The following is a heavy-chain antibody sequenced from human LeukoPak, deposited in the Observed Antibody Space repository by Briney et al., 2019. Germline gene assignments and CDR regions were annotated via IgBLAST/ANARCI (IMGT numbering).Heavy chain of an antibody. CDR1: GFTFNSYV. D-gene: IGHD5-12*01. J-gene: IGHJ4*02. V-gene: IGHV3-23*01. Sequence: GGSLRLSCAASGFTFNSYVMSWVRQAPGKGLEWVSAISGSGGSTYYADSVMGRFTISRDNSKNTLYLQMNSLRAEDTAVYYCAKDYSGYDFSPDYWGQGTLVTVSS. CDR2: ISGSGGST. CDR3: AKDYSGYDFSPDY.